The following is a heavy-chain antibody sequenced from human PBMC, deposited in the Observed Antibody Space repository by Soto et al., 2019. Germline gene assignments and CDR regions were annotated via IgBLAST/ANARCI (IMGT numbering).Heavy chain of an antibody. CDR1: GFTFSSYS. J-gene: IGHJ6*04. CDR2: ISSSSSTI. D-gene: IGHD6-19*01. V-gene: IGHV3-48*02. Sequence: GGSLRLSCAASGFTFSSYSMNWVRQAPGKGLEWVSYISSSSSTIYYADSVKGRFTISRDNAKNSLYLQMNSLRDEDTAVYYCARARSGWSPSYYGMDVWGKGTRVTVP. CDR3: ARARSGWSPSYYGMDV.